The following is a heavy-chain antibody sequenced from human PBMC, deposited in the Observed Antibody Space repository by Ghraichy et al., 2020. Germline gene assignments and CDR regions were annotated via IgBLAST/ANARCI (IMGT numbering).Heavy chain of an antibody. CDR1: GFTFSSYA. J-gene: IGHJ4*02. D-gene: IGHD2-2*01. CDR3: AREYCSSTSCYSGWDYFDY. Sequence: GGSLRLSCAASGFTFSSYAMSWVRQAPGKGLEWVSAISGSGGSTYYADSVKGRFTISRDNSKNTLYLQMNSLRAEDTAVYYCAREYCSSTSCYSGWDYFDYWGQGTLVTVSS. V-gene: IGHV3-23*01. CDR2: ISGSGGST.